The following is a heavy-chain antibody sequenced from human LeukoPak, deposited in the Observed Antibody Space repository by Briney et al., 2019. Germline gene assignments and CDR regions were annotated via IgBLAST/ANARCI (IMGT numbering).Heavy chain of an antibody. CDR2: IGTAGDP. CDR3: ARGGTDYYGSDPRYGMDV. D-gene: IGHD3-10*01. CDR1: GFTFSSYD. Sequence: PGGSLRLSCAASGFTFSSYDMHWVRQATGKGLEWVSAIGTAGDPYYPGSVKGRFTISRENVKNSLYLQMNSLRAGDTAVYYCARGGTDYYGSDPRYGMDVWGKGTTVTVSS. V-gene: IGHV3-13*05. J-gene: IGHJ6*04.